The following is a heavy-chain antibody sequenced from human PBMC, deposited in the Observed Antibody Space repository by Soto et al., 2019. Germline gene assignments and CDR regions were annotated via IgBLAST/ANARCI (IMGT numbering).Heavy chain of an antibody. J-gene: IGHJ4*02. CDR2: ISGRGGTI. D-gene: IGHD2-8*02. CDR3: TRGSASGAFDY. Sequence: EVQLLESGGELLQPGGSLRLCCAASGFIFSSYAMGWVRQAPGKGLEWVSAISGRGGTIYYADSVKGRFTISRDNSKNTLYLQMNTLRGQDSAVYYCTRGSASGAFDYRGQGALVSVSS. CDR1: GFIFSSYA. V-gene: IGHV3-23*01.